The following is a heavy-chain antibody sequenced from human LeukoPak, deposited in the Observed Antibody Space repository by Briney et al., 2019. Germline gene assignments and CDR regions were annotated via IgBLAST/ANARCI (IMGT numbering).Heavy chain of an antibody. CDR1: GYTFTGYY. CDR3: ARVVPAAIRGWFDP. Sequence: ASVKVSCKASGYTFTGYYMHWVRQAPGQGLEWMGWINPNSGGTSYAQKFQGRVTMTRDTSISTAYMELSRLRSDDTAVYYCARVVPAAIRGWFDPWGQGTLVTVSS. CDR2: INPNSGGT. D-gene: IGHD2-2*02. J-gene: IGHJ5*02. V-gene: IGHV1-2*02.